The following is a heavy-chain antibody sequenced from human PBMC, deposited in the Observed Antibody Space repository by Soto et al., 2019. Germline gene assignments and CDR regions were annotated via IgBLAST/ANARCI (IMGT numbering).Heavy chain of an antibody. CDR1: GFTFSSYS. D-gene: IGHD3-22*01. Sequence: LRLSCAASGFTFSSYSMNWVRQAPGKGLEWVSYISSSSSTIYYADSVKGRFTISRDNAKNSLYLQMNSLRDEDTAVYYCARDSDSSGYHCMDVWGQGTTVTVSS. J-gene: IGHJ6*02. V-gene: IGHV3-48*02. CDR3: ARDSDSSGYHCMDV. CDR2: ISSSSSTI.